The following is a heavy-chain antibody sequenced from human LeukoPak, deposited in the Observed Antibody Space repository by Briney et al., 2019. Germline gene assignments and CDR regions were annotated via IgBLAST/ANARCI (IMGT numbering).Heavy chain of an antibody. Sequence: PSETLSLTCAVYGVSFSGYYWSWIRQSPGKGLEWIGEIHHSGSTNYNPSRKSRVTISVGSSKNQFSLKLNSVIDADTAVYYCARVNYSDSSGRSFDSWGQGTLVTVSS. V-gene: IGHV4-34*01. CDR2: IHHSGST. CDR1: GVSFSGYY. CDR3: ARVNYSDSSGRSFDS. D-gene: IGHD3-22*01. J-gene: IGHJ4*02.